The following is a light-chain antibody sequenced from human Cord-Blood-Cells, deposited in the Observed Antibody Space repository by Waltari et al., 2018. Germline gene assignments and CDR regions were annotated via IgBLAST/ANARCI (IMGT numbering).Light chain of an antibody. CDR3: MQGTHLYT. CDR2: KVS. Sequence: DFVMTQSPLSLPVTLGQPASISCRSSQSLVHSDGNTYLNWFQQRPGQSPRRLIYKVSNRDSGVPDRFSGSGSGTDFTLKISRVEAEDVGVYYCMQGTHLYTFGQGTKLEIK. V-gene: IGKV2-30*02. CDR1: QSLVHSDGNTY. J-gene: IGKJ2*01.